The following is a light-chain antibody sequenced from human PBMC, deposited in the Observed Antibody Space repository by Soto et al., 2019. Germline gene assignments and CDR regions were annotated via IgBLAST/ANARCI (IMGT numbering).Light chain of an antibody. J-gene: IGKJ2*01. CDR2: DAS. CDR3: QQYDNRVYT. CDR1: QDISNY. V-gene: IGKV1-33*01. Sequence: DIQMTQSPSSLSASVGDRVTITCQASQDISNYLNWYQQKPGKAPKLLIYDASNLETGVPSRCSGSGSETDFTFTISSLQPEDIATYYCQQYDNRVYTFGQGTKLEIK.